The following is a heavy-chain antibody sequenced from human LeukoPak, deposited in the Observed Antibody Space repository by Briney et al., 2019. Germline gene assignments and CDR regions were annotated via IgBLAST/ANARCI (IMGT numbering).Heavy chain of an antibody. CDR3: ATSPGLGYSTSLTGVDY. CDR2: IKQDGSEK. V-gene: IGHV3-7*01. D-gene: IGHD6-6*01. Sequence: QSGGSLRLSCAASGFTFSNYWMNWVRQAPGKGLEWVANIKQDGSEKCYVDSVKGRFTISRDNAKNSLYLQMSSLRAEDTAVYYCATSPGLGYSTSLTGVDYWGQGTLVTVSS. J-gene: IGHJ4*02. CDR1: GFTFSNYW.